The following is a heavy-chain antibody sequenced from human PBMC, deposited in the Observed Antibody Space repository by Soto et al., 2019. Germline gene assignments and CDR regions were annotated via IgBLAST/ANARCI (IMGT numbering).Heavy chain of an antibody. Sequence: GESLKISCAASGFTFSSYSMNWVRQAPGKGLEWVSYISSSSSTIYYADSVKGRFTISRDNAKNSLYLQMNSLRAEDTAVYYCARESSGGTHWDYFDYWGQGTLVTVSS. CDR2: ISSSSSTI. CDR1: GFTFSSYS. CDR3: ARESSGGTHWDYFDY. V-gene: IGHV3-48*01. D-gene: IGHD2-15*01. J-gene: IGHJ4*02.